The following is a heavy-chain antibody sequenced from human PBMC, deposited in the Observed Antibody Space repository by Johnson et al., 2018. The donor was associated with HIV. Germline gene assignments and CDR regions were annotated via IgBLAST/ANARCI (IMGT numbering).Heavy chain of an antibody. CDR3: ARGCRDGYTCDVFDV. CDR2: IRYDGSSK. V-gene: IGHV3-30*02. CDR1: GFTFDDYG. Sequence: QVQLVESGGGVVRPGGSLRLSCAASGFTFDDYGMSWARQAPGKGLEWVAFIRYDGSSKYYGDSVKGRCTISKDISKNTLYLQMNSLRTEDTAVYFCARGCRDGYTCDVFDVWGQGTRVTVSS. J-gene: IGHJ3*01. D-gene: IGHD5-24*01.